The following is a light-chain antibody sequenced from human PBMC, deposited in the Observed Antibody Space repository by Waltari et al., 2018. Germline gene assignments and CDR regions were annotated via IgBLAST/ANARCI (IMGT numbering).Light chain of an antibody. CDR1: SSDVGGYNY. J-gene: IGLJ1*01. CDR3: SSYAGDSTFL. Sequence: QSALTQPPSASGSPGQSVTISCTGTSSDVGGYNYVSWYKQHPGKAPKLMIYDVSKRPSGVPDRSSGSTSGNPASLTVSGLQAEDEADYYCSSYAGDSTFLFGTGTKVAVL. CDR2: DVS. V-gene: IGLV2-8*01.